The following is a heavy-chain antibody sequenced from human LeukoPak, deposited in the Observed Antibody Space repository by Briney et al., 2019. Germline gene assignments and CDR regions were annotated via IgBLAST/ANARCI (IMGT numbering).Heavy chain of an antibody. CDR1: GFTFSSYA. CDR2: ISGSGGST. Sequence: GGSLRLSCAASGFTFSSYAMSWVRQAPGKGLEWVSAISGSGGSTYYADSVKGRFTISRDNSKNTLYLQMNSLRAEDTAIYYCAKTAGRITIFGVVTYWGQGTLVTVSS. D-gene: IGHD3-3*01. J-gene: IGHJ4*02. CDR3: AKTAGRITIFGVVTY. V-gene: IGHV3-23*01.